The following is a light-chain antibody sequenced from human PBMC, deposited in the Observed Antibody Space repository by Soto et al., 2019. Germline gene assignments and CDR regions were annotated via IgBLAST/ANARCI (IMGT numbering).Light chain of an antibody. V-gene: IGKV3-15*01. CDR2: DAS. J-gene: IGKJ1*01. Sequence: ILMTQSPATLSVSPGERATLSCRASQSVSNNLAWYQQKPGQAPRLLIYDASTRATGIPARFSGRGSGTEFTLTISGLQSEDFAVYYCQQYNNWPPWTFGQGTKVEI. CDR1: QSVSNN. CDR3: QQYNNWPPWT.